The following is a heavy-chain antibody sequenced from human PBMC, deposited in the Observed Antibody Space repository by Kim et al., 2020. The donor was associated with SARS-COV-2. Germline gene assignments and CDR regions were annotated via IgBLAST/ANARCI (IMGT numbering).Heavy chain of an antibody. J-gene: IGHJ4*02. CDR3: ARMGPPTYYDILTGYHIGGY. CDR2: INTNTGNP. D-gene: IGHD3-9*01. V-gene: IGHV7-4-1*02. CDR1: GYTFTSYA. Sequence: ASVKVSCKASGYTFTSYAMNWVRQAPGQGLEWMGWINTNTGNPTYAQGFTGRFVFSLDTSVSTAYLQISSLKAEDTAVYYCARMGPPTYYDILTGYHIGGYWGQGTLVTVSS.